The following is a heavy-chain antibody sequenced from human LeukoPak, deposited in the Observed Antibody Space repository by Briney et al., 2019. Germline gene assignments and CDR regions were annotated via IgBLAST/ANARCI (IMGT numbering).Heavy chain of an antibody. J-gene: IGHJ3*02. Sequence: GGSLRLSCAASGFTFSSYSMNWVRQAPGKGLEWVSSISSSSYIYYADSVKGRFTISRDDAKNSLYLQMNSLRAEDTAVYYCARHGARAAAAFDIWGQGTMVTVSS. D-gene: IGHD3-10*01. CDR3: ARHGARAAAAFDI. CDR2: ISSSSYI. V-gene: IGHV3-21*01. CDR1: GFTFSSYS.